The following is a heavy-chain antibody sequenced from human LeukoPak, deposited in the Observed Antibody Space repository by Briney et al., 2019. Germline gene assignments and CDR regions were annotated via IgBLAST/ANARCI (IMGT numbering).Heavy chain of an antibody. CDR3: ARGAFREQLDLGYFDY. CDR1: GYTFTSYA. Sequence: ASVKVSCKASGYTFTSYAMNWVRQAPGQGLEWMGWINTNTGNPTYAQGFTGRFVFSLDTSVSTAYLQISSLKAEDTAVYYCARGAFREQLDLGYFDYWGQGTLVTVSS. J-gene: IGHJ4*02. V-gene: IGHV7-4-1*02. CDR2: INTNTGNP. D-gene: IGHD6-13*01.